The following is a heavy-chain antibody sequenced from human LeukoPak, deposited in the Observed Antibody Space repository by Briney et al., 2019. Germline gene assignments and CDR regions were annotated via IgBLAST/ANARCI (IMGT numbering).Heavy chain of an antibody. CDR1: GGSISSYY. J-gene: IGHJ4*02. CDR3: ARDYSSSRYYFDY. Sequence: PSETLSLTCTVSGGSISSYYWSWIRQPPGKGLEWIGYIYYSGSTNYNPSLKSRVTISADTSKNQFSLKLSSVTAADTAVYYCARDYSSSRYYFDYWGQGTLVTVSS. D-gene: IGHD6-13*01. CDR2: IYYSGST. V-gene: IGHV4-59*01.